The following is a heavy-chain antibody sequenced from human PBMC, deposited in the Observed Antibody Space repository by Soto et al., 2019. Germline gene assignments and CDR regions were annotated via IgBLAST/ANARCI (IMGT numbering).Heavy chain of an antibody. Sequence: SETLSFTCTVSGDSITSYYWSWIRQPPGKGPEWIGYIHYSGSTNYNPSLKSRVTISVDTSKNQFSLKLNSVTAADTAVYYCARGSESYYSANWFDPWGQGTLVTVSS. CDR2: IHYSGST. D-gene: IGHD3-10*01. CDR3: ARGSESYYSANWFDP. V-gene: IGHV4-59*01. CDR1: GDSITSYY. J-gene: IGHJ5*02.